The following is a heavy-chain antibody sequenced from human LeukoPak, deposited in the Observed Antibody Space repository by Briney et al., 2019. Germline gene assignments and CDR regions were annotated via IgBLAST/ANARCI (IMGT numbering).Heavy chain of an antibody. J-gene: IGHJ6*02. Sequence: GGSLRLSCAASRFTFSSYEMNWVRQAPGKGLEWVSYISSSGSTIYYADSVKGRFTISRDNAKNSLYLQMNSLRAEDTAVYYCARESHCSSTSCYRDHHYYYYGMDVWGQGTTVTVS. D-gene: IGHD2-2*02. CDR2: ISSSGSTI. CDR3: ARESHCSSTSCYRDHHYYYYGMDV. CDR1: RFTFSSYE. V-gene: IGHV3-48*03.